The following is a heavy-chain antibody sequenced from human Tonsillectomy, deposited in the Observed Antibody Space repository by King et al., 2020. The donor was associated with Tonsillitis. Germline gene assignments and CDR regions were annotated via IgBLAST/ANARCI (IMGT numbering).Heavy chain of an antibody. CDR2: ISSSGRTI. D-gene: IGHD6-19*01. J-gene: IGHJ4*02. Sequence: VQLVESGGGLVQPGGSLRLSCTASGFTFSSYEMNWVRQAPGKGLEWVSYISSSGRTIYYADSVKGRFTISRDNAKNSVYLQMNSLRAEDTAVYYCARDGSGWFSTDSWGQGTLVIVSS. CDR3: ARDGSGWFSTDS. V-gene: IGHV3-48*03. CDR1: GFTFSSYE.